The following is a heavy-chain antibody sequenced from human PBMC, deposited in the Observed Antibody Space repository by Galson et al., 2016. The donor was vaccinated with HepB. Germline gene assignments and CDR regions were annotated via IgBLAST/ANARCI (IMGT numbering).Heavy chain of an antibody. V-gene: IGHV3-48*02. CDR2: IRSDGGPT. J-gene: IGHJ4*02. CDR3: ARDPHSLDY. CDR1: GFSISSYS. D-gene: IGHD2-15*01. Sequence: SLRLSCAASGFSISSYSMNWVRQAPGKGLEWVSYIRSDGGPTHYADSVKGRFTISRDSAKNSLSLQMNSLRDEDTAVYYCARDPHSLDYWGQGTLVTVSS.